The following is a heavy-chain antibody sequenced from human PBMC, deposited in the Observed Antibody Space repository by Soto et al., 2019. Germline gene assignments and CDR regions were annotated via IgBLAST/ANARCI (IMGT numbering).Heavy chain of an antibody. CDR3: ARDYCSSPRRLNCIDP. Sequence: GSLRLSCAASGFTFSSYSMNWVRQAPGKGLEWVSYISSSSSTIYYADSVKGRFTISRDNAKNSLYLQMNSLRAEDTAVYYCARDYCSSPRRLNCIDPWGQGTLVTVAS. CDR1: GFTFSSYS. V-gene: IGHV3-48*01. CDR2: ISSSSSTI. J-gene: IGHJ5*02. D-gene: IGHD2-2*01.